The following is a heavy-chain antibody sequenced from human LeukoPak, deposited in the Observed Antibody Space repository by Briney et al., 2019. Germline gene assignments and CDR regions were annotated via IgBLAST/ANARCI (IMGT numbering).Heavy chain of an antibody. V-gene: IGHV5-51*01. CDR2: ICPGDSDT. CDR3: ARGYGAYGHYLDY. CDR1: GYSFTNYW. Sequence: GESLKISCKGSGYSFTNYWIGWVRQMPGKGLEWMGIICPGDSDTRYSPSFQGQVTISADKFLTSAYLQWSSLKASDTATYYCARGYGAYGHYLDYWGQGTLVTVSS. D-gene: IGHD5-12*01. J-gene: IGHJ4*02.